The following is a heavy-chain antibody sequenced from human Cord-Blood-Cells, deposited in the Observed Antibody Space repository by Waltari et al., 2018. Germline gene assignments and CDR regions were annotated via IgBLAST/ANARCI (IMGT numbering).Heavy chain of an antibody. J-gene: IGHJ6*03. CDR1: GGSISSSSYY. CDR3: ACLRYCSSTSCYYYYYYRDV. V-gene: IGHV4-39*01. Sequence: QLQLQESGPGLVKPSETLSLTCTVSGGSISSSSYYWGWIRQHPGQGLEWIGSFYYSAHTNHSPSLKVRVTKSEDTAKTHFCLKLSSVAAEDTTLYYCACLRYCSSTSCYYYYYYRDVWGKGTTVTVS. CDR2: FYYSAHT. D-gene: IGHD2-2*01.